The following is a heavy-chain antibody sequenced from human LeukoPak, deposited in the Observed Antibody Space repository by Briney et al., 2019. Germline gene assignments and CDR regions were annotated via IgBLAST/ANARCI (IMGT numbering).Heavy chain of an antibody. J-gene: IGHJ4*02. D-gene: IGHD5-18*01. CDR2: ITNGGTAI. CDR3: ARSNSGIQLWSYFDY. V-gene: IGHV3-48*03. CDR1: GFTFSTYG. Sequence: GGSLRLSCAASGFTFSTYGMNWVRQAPGPGLEWDSYITNGGTAIYYADSVKGRFTISRDNAKNSLYLQMNSLRAEDTALYYCARSNSGIQLWSYFDYWGQGTLVTVSS.